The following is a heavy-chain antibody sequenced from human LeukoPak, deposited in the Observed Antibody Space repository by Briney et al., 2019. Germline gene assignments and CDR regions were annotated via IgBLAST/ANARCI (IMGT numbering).Heavy chain of an antibody. CDR1: GYTFTSYG. V-gene: IGHV1-69*05. CDR3: ARAVVPADMGFYRFDP. D-gene: IGHD2-2*01. J-gene: IGHJ5*02. Sequence: SVKVSCKASGYTFTSYGISWVRQAPGQGLEWMGGIIPIFGTANYAQKFQGRVTNTTDESTSTAYMELSSLRSEDTAVYYCARAVVPADMGFYRFDPWGRGKLATVSS. CDR2: IIPIFGTA.